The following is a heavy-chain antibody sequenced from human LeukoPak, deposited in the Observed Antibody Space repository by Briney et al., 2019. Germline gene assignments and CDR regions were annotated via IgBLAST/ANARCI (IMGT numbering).Heavy chain of an antibody. Sequence: PSETLSLTCIVSGGSIGSYFWSWIRQPPGKGLEWIGYIHYTGSTGYNSSLKSRVTISMDTSKNQLSLRLTSVTAADTAVYYCARNWNGGFDYWGQGTLVTVSS. CDR1: GGSIGSYF. J-gene: IGHJ4*02. D-gene: IGHD1-1*01. V-gene: IGHV4-59*01. CDR3: ARNWNGGFDY. CDR2: IHYTGST.